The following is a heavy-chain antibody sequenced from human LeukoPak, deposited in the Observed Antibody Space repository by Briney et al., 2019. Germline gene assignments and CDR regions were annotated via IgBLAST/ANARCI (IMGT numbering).Heavy chain of an antibody. Sequence: PSETLSLTCTVSGGSISSSSYYWGWIRQPPGKGLEWIGSIYYSGSTYYNPSLKSRVTISVDTSKNQFSLKLSSVTAADTAVYYCARTRGGGITMVRGVIDYWGQGTLVTVSS. CDR3: ARTRGGGITMVRGVIDY. CDR2: IYYSGST. CDR1: GGSISSSSYY. J-gene: IGHJ4*02. D-gene: IGHD3-10*01. V-gene: IGHV4-39*07.